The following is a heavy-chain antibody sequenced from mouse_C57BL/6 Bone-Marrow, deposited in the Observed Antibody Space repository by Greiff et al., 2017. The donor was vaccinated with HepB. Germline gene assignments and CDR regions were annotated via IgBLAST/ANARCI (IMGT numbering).Heavy chain of an antibody. CDR1: GFTFSNYW. D-gene: IGHD2-5*01. CDR2: IRLKSDNYAT. V-gene: IGHV6-3*01. J-gene: IGHJ3*01. Sequence: EVMLVESGGGLVQPGGSMKLSCVASGFTFSNYWMNWVRQSPEKGLEWVAQIRLKSDNYATHYAESVKGRFTISRDDSKSSVYLQMNNLRAEDTGIYYCTAEERAHSKPWFAYWGQGTLVTVSA. CDR3: TAEERAHSKPWFAY.